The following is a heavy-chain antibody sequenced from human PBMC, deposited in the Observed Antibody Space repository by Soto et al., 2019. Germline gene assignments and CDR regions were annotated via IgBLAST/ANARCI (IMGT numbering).Heavy chain of an antibody. Sequence: EVQLVESGGGLVRPGESLRLSCAASGFTFTSAWINWVRQAPGKGLEWAGRIKSKTDGGKVDYGAPVKGRFTISREDSKNTAYLQMNSLRNEDTAVYYCTTAERGGSYYSDYWGQGTLVTVSS. V-gene: IGHV3-15*07. CDR2: IKSKTDGGKV. CDR1: GFTFTSAW. CDR3: TTAERGGSYYSDY. J-gene: IGHJ4*02. D-gene: IGHD1-26*01.